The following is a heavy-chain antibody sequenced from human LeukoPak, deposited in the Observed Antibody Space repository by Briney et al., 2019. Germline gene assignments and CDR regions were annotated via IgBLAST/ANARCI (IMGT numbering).Heavy chain of an antibody. Sequence: GASLRLSCAASGFVFNHYGMHWVRQAPGKGLEWVALVSYDGSNRYYVDSVKGRFTISRDNSKNMLYLEMNSLRAEDTAVYYCAKDPSLRTTLPLWGQGTLVTVSS. D-gene: IGHD1-1*01. V-gene: IGHV3-30*18. CDR1: GFVFNHYG. J-gene: IGHJ4*02. CDR3: AKDPSLRTTLPL. CDR2: VSYDGSNR.